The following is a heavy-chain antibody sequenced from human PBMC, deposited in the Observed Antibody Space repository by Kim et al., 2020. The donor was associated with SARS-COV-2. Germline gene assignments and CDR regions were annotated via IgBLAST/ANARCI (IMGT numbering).Heavy chain of an antibody. CDR1: GFNFNTYA. J-gene: IGHJ4*02. CDR3: ARELYSVPFYF. V-gene: IGHV3-30-3*01. CDR2: ISYDGTTK. Sequence: GGSLRLSCAASGFNFNTYAMHWLRQVPGKGLEWVAVISYDGTTKYYADSAQGRFTISRDNSKNTFYLQMNSLRAEDTGLYYCARELYSVPFYFWGQGTLVTVSP. D-gene: IGHD2-15*01.